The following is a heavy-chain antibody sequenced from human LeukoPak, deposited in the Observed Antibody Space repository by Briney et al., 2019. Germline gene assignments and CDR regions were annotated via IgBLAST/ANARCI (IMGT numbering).Heavy chain of an antibody. Sequence: GGSLRLSCAASGFTFSSYGMHWVRQAPGKGLEWVAVISYDGSNKYYADSVKGRFTISRDNSKNTLYLQMNSLRAEDTAVYYCAKDSYSSSWFRYYYYYMDVWGKGTTVTVSS. CDR2: ISYDGSNK. J-gene: IGHJ6*03. V-gene: IGHV3-30*18. CDR3: AKDSYSSSWFRYYYYYMDV. D-gene: IGHD6-13*01. CDR1: GFTFSSYG.